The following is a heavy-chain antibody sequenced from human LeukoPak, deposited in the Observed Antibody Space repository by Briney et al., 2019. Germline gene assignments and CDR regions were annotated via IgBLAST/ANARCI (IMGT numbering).Heavy chain of an antibody. V-gene: IGHV3-74*01. Sequence: PGRSLRLSCAASGFTFSSYWMHWVRQAPGKGLVWVSRINSDGSRTYYADSVKGRFTISIDNAKNTLYLQMNSLRAEDTAVYYCARARGNNYGFFDYWGQGILVTVSS. CDR3: ARARGNNYGFFDY. J-gene: IGHJ4*02. CDR2: INSDGSRT. CDR1: GFTFSSYW. D-gene: IGHD3/OR15-3a*01.